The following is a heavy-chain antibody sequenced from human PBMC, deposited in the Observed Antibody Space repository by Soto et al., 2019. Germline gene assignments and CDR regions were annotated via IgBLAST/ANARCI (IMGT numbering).Heavy chain of an antibody. D-gene: IGHD6-19*01. J-gene: IGHJ4*02. V-gene: IGHV4-39*01. CDR1: GGSLSSGSYY. Sequence: QLQLQESGPGLVKPSETLTLTCTVSGGSLSSGSYYRGWIRQPPGKGLEWMESIPYSRNTYYNPSVKTRVSLSGDASKNEFSLKLSSVTAADTAVYYCARPFAAQTVAGVDSWGQGTLVTVSS. CDR3: ARPFAAQTVAGVDS. CDR2: IPYSRNT.